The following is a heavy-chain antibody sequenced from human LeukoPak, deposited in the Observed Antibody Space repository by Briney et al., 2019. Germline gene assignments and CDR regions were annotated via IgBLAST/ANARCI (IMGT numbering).Heavy chain of an antibody. Sequence: PGGSLRLSCAASGFTLSSYSANWVRQAPGKGLEWVSYISSSSTAIYYANSVKGRFTISRDNAKNSLYLQMNSLRAEDTALYYCAKDIAAAGTGWYFDLWGRGTLVTVSS. D-gene: IGHD6-13*01. V-gene: IGHV3-48*04. J-gene: IGHJ2*01. CDR2: ISSSSTAI. CDR3: AKDIAAAGTGWYFDL. CDR1: GFTLSSYS.